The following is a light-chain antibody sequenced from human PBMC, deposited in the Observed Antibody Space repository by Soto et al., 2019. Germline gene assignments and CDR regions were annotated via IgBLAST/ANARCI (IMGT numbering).Light chain of an antibody. CDR1: SSDVGAYNF. CDR3: SSYAGSIAIYV. CDR2: HVT. J-gene: IGLJ1*01. Sequence: QSALTQPPSASRSPGQSVTISCTGTSSDVGAYNFVSWYQQLPGKAPKLIIYHVTKRPSGVPARFSGSKSGNTASLTVSGLQAEDEADYYCSSYAGSIAIYVFGTGTKLTVL. V-gene: IGLV2-8*02.